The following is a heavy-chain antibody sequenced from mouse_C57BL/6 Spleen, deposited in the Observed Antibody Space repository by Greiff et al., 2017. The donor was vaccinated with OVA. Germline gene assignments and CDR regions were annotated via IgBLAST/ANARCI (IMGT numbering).Heavy chain of an antibody. CDR2: IYPRSGNT. D-gene: IGHD1-1*01. CDR1: GYTFTSYG. Sequence: VQLQQSGAELARPGASVKLSCKASGYTFTSYGISWVKQRPGQGLEWIGEIYPRSGNTYYNEKFKGKATLTADKSSSTAYMELRSLTSEDSAVYFCARGGITAVVDWYFDVWGTGTTVTVSS. J-gene: IGHJ1*03. CDR3: ARGGITAVVDWYFDV. V-gene: IGHV1-81*01.